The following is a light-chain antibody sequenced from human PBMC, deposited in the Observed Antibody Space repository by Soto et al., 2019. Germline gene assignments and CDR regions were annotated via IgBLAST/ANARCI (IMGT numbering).Light chain of an antibody. V-gene: IGKV3-15*01. J-gene: IGKJ2*01. Sequence: VLTHSPVTLSLSPGERVTLSCRASQSVSSNLAWYQQKPGQAPSLLIYGVSTRATGVPVRFSGSGSGTEFTLTVNSLQSEDFAVYYCQQYNNWPHTFGQGTKVDIK. CDR1: QSVSSN. CDR2: GVS. CDR3: QQYNNWPHT.